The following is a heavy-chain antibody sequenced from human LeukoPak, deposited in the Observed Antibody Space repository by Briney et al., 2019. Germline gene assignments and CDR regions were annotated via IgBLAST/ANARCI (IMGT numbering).Heavy chain of an antibody. D-gene: IGHD3-10*01. CDR2: IYYSGST. V-gene: IGHV4-39*07. CDR1: GGSISSGSYY. J-gene: IGHJ5*02. CDR3: ARVLDYYGSGTNWFDP. Sequence: SQTLSLTCTVSGGSISSGSYYWSWIRQPPGKGLEWIGSIYYSGSTYYNPSLKSRVTISVDTSKNQFSLKLSSVTAADTAVYYCARVLDYYGSGTNWFDPWGQGTLVTVSS.